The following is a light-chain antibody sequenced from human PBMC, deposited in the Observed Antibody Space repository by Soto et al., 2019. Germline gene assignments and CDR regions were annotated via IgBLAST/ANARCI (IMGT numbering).Light chain of an antibody. V-gene: IGLV2-14*01. CDR3: SSYTGSSTLVV. CDR1: SSDVGGYNY. CDR2: DVS. Sequence: QYALTQPASVSGSPGQSITISCTGTSSDVGGYNYVSWYQQHPGKAPKLMIYDVSNRPSGVSNRFSGSKSGNTASLTISGLQAEDDADYYCSSYTGSSTLVVFGGGTQLTVL. J-gene: IGLJ2*01.